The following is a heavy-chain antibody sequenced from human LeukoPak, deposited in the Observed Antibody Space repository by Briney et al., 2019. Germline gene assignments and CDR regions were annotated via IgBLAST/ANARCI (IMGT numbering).Heavy chain of an antibody. CDR2: ISASGAVP. CDR1: GFRFDSFY. D-gene: IGHD3-22*01. CDR3: ARSLIVASEDY. V-gene: IGHV3-11*04. J-gene: IGHJ4*02. Sequence: GGSLRLSCAASGFRFDSFYMGWLRHVPGKGLDYIALISASGAVPYYAESVEGRFTISRDNAKNSVSLQMNSLSADDTAIYYCARSLIVASEDYWGQGTQVTVSS.